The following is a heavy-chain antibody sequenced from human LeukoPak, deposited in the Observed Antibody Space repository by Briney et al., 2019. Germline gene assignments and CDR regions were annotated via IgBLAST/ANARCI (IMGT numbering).Heavy chain of an antibody. CDR2: IIPIFGTP. CDR1: GGSVSNYA. V-gene: IGHV1-69*05. CDR3: ARKAGFVNDY. D-gene: IGHD3-10*01. J-gene: IGHJ4*02. Sequence: GASVKVSCKTSGGSVSNYAITWVRQAPGQGLEWMGGIIPIFGTPNYAQKFEGRLTITTDESTSTAYMELSSLRSDDTAVYYCARKAGFVNDYWGQGTLVTVSS.